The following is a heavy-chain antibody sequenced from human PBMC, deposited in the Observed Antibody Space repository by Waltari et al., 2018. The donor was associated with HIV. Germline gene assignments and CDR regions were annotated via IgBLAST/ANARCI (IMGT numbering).Heavy chain of an antibody. V-gene: IGHV3-21*06. CDR3: TATVTTRGTFDY. D-gene: IGHD4-17*01. Sequence: EVQLVESGGGLAKPGGSRRLSCAGSGFSSSSSAMNWVRQAPGKGLEWIAYISRSSDYIYYADSIKGRFTISRDNAKNSVFLHMDNLRDVDTAVYYCTATVTTRGTFDYWGQGTAVPVS. CDR2: ISRSSDYI. CDR1: GFSSSSSA. J-gene: IGHJ4*02.